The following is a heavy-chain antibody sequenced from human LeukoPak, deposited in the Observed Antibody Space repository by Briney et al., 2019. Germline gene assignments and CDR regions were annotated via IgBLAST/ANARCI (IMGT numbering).Heavy chain of an antibody. Sequence: GGSLRLSCAASGFTFSGYWMHWVRQARGKGLVWVSRINSDGSSTNYADSVKGRFTISRDNAKNTLYLQMNSLRAEDTAVYYCARLDTAMVTYPFDIWGQGTMVTVSS. CDR2: INSDGSST. CDR1: GFTFSGYW. CDR3: ARLDTAMVTYPFDI. V-gene: IGHV3-74*01. J-gene: IGHJ3*02. D-gene: IGHD5-18*01.